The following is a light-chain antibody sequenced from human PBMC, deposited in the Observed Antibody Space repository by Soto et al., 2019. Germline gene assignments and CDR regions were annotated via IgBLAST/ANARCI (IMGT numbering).Light chain of an antibody. CDR3: GQFVSAPPRT. CDR1: QSVSSTF. CDR2: GVS. J-gene: IGKJ1*01. V-gene: IGKV3-20*01. Sequence: EIVLTQSPGTLSLSPGERATLSCRASQSVSSTFLARYQQKPGQAPRLLIYGVSKRATGIPDRFSGSGSGTDFILTISRLEPEDFAVYFCGQFVSAPPRTFGQGTKVEIK.